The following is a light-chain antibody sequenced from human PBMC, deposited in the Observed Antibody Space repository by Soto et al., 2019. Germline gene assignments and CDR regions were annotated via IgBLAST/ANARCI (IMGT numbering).Light chain of an antibody. CDR1: QSISNY. CDR3: QQSYSTPRT. CDR2: AAS. J-gene: IGKJ1*01. Sequence: DIQMTQSPSSLSASVGDRVTITCRASQSISNYLNWYQQKPGKAPKLLIYAASTLQSGVPSRFSGSGSWTDCTLTISSLQPEDFATYYCQQSYSTPRTFGQGTKVEIK. V-gene: IGKV1-39*01.